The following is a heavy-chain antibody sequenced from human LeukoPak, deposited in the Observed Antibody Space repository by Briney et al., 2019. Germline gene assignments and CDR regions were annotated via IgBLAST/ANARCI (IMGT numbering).Heavy chain of an antibody. J-gene: IGHJ6*02. CDR2: INHSGST. V-gene: IGHV4-34*01. CDR3: ARGRFAATTAYYYYGMDV. D-gene: IGHD1-7*01. CDR1: GGSFSGYC. Sequence: SETLSLTCAVYGGSFSGYCWSWIRQPPGKGLEWIGEINHSGSTNYNPSLESRVTISVDTSKNQISLKLSSVTAADTAVYYCARGRFAATTAYYYYGMDVWGQGTTVTVSS.